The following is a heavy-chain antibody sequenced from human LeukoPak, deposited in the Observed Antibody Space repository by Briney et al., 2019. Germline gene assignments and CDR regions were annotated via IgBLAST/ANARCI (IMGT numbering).Heavy chain of an antibody. CDR1: GGTFSSYA. D-gene: IGHD6-6*01. CDR3: ARGGPFPSSSSSREYYLDY. J-gene: IGHJ4*02. V-gene: IGHV1-18*01. CDR2: RSIYNGNT. Sequence: GSSVKVSCKASGGTFSSYAISWVRQAPGQGLEWMGWRSIYNGNTDYKLQGRVTMTTDTSTSTAYMEVRSLRSDDTAVYYCARGGPFPSSSSSREYYLDYWGQGTLVTVSS.